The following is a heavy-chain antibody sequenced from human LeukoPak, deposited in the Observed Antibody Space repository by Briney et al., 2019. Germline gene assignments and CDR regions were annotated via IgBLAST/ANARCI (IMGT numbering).Heavy chain of an antibody. CDR2: INMDGSST. J-gene: IGHJ4*02. D-gene: IGHD3-10*01. Sequence: PGGSLRLSCAASGFTFSSYWMHWVRQAPGKGLVWVSRINMDGSSTTYADSVKGRFTISRDNAKNTLYLQMNSLRAEDTAVYYCARAHYYGSGDLGYWGQGTLVTVSS. V-gene: IGHV3-74*01. CDR1: GFTFSSYW. CDR3: ARAHYYGSGDLGY.